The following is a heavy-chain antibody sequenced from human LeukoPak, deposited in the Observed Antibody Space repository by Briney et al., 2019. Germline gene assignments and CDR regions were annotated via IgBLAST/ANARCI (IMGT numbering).Heavy chain of an antibody. CDR1: GFTFSSYG. V-gene: IGHV3-33*01. D-gene: IGHD2-21*02. CDR2: IWYDGSNK. CDR3: ARDVLAYCGGDCYSGNDY. J-gene: IGHJ4*02. Sequence: GGSLRLSCAASGFTFSSYGMHWVRQAPGKGLEWVAVIWYDGSNKYYADSVKGRFTISRDNSKNTLYLQMNSLRAEDTAVYYCARDVLAYCGGDCYSGNDYWGQGTLVTVSS.